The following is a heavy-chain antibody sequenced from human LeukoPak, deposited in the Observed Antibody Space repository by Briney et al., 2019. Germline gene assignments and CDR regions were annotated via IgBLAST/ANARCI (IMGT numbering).Heavy chain of an antibody. CDR2: IYSGGST. J-gene: IGHJ5*02. Sequence: GGSLTLSCAASGFTVSSNYMSWVRQAPGKGLEWVSVIYSGGSTYYADSVKGRFTISRHNSKNTLYLQMNSLRAEDTAVYYCAREMSRFSATLNRYNWFDPWGQGTLVTVSS. D-gene: IGHD3-3*01. V-gene: IGHV3-53*04. CDR1: GFTVSSNY. CDR3: AREMSRFSATLNRYNWFDP.